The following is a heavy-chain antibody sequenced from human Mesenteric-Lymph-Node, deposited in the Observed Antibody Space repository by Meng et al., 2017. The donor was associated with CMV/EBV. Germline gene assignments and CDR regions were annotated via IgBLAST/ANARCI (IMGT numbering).Heavy chain of an antibody. CDR3: VGDRRELAYYYHGMDV. CDR2: IYHSGST. J-gene: IGHJ6*02. CDR1: GGSISSSNW. V-gene: IGHV4-4*02. Sequence: SETLSLTCAVSGGSISSSNWWSWVRQPPGKGLEWIGEIYHSGSTNYNPSLKSRVTISVDKSKNQFSLKLSSVTAADTAVYYCVGDRRELAYYYHGMDVWGQGTTVTVSS.